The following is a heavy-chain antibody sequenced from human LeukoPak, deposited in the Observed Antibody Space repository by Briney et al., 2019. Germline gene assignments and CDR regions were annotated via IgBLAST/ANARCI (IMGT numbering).Heavy chain of an antibody. D-gene: IGHD3-3*01. CDR3: ARGFSY. V-gene: IGHV4-61*01. Sequence: SETLSLTCTVSGGSVSSGNYYWSWIRQPPGKGVEWIGYIYYSGSTNYNASLKSRVTISVDTSKSQFSLKLTSVTAADTAVYFCARGFSYWGQGTLVTVSS. CDR1: GGSVSSGNYY. CDR2: IYYSGST. J-gene: IGHJ4*02.